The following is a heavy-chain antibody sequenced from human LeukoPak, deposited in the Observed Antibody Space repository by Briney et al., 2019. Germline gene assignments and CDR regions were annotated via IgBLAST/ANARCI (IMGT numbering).Heavy chain of an antibody. V-gene: IGHV4-59*01. CDR1: GGSISSYY. D-gene: IGHD6-19*01. CDR2: IYYSGST. Sequence: PSETLSLTCTVSGGSISSYYWSWIRQPPGKGLEWIGYIYYSGSTNYNPSLKSRVTISVDTSKNQFSLKLSSVTAADTAVYYCARDRAGSPYYYYGMDVWGQGTTVIVSS. CDR3: ARDRAGSPYYYYGMDV. J-gene: IGHJ6*02.